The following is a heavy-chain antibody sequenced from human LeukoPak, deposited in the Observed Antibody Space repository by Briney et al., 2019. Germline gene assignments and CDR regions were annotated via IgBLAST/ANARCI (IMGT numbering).Heavy chain of an antibody. CDR2: INSNSGGT. Sequence: GASVKVSCKASGYTFSAYTMYWVRQVPGRGFEWMGRINSNSGGTRYPQEFQGRVTMTRDTSISTAYMELTSLKSDDTAVYYCVRFENWNDPSGYQEYWGQEPWSPSPQ. CDR1: GYTFSAYT. D-gene: IGHD1-1*01. J-gene: IGHJ4*01. V-gene: IGHV1-2*06. CDR3: VRFENWNDPSGYQEY.